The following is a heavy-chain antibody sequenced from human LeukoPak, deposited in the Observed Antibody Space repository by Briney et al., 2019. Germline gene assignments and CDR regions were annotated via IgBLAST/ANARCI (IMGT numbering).Heavy chain of an antibody. V-gene: IGHV1-8*01. CDR1: GYTFTSYD. Sequence: ASVKVSCKASGYTFTSYDINWVRQATGQGLEWMGWMNPNSGNTGYAQKFQGRVTMTRNTSISTAYMELGSLKADDTAVFYCAKVLWFGEAYYHYGMDVWGQGTTVSVTS. J-gene: IGHJ6*02. D-gene: IGHD3-10*01. CDR2: MNPNSGNT. CDR3: AKVLWFGEAYYHYGMDV.